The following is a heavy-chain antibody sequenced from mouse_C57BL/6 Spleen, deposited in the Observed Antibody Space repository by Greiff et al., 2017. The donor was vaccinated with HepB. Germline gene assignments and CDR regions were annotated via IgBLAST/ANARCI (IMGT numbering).Heavy chain of an antibody. V-gene: IGHV1-66*01. CDR3: AGSYGGSSYWYFDV. CDR1: GYSFTSYY. J-gene: IGHJ1*03. D-gene: IGHD1-1*01. CDR2: IYPGSGNT. Sequence: QVQLQQSGPELVKPGASVKISCKASGYSFTSYYIHWVKQRPGQGLEWIGWIYPGSGNTKYNEKFKGKATLTADTSSSTAYMQLSSLTSEDSAVYYCAGSYGGSSYWYFDVWGTGTTVTVSS.